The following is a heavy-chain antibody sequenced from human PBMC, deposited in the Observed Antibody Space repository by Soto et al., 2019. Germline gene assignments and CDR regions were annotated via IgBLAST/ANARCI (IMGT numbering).Heavy chain of an antibody. CDR1: CISIISSSFY. CDR2: IYYSGST. CDR3: ARHEYYDFWSGYYEYYYGMDV. D-gene: IGHD3-3*01. Sequence: SETLSLTCTVACISIISSSFYWVLICQPPGKGLEWIGSIYYSGSTYYNPSLKSRVTISVDTSKNQFSLKLSSVTAADTAVYYCARHEYYDFWSGYYEYYYGMDVWGQGTTVT. V-gene: IGHV4-39*01. J-gene: IGHJ6*02.